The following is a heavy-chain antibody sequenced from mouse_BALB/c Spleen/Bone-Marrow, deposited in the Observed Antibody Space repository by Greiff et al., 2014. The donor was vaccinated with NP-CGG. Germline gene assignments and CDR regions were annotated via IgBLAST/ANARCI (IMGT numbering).Heavy chain of an antibody. J-gene: IGHJ2*01. CDR3: AKNYYGSSDY. D-gene: IGHD1-1*01. CDR1: GFSLTSYG. V-gene: IGHV2-5*01. Sequence: QVQLQQSGPGLVQPSQSLSITCTVSGFSLTSYGVHWVRQSPGKGLEWLGVIWRGGSTDYNAALMSRLSITKDNSKSQVFFKMNSLQADDTAIYYCAKNYYGSSDYWGQGTTLTVSS. CDR2: IWRGGST.